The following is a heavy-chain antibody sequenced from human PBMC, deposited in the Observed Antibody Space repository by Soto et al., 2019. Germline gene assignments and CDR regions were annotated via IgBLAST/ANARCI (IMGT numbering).Heavy chain of an antibody. CDR2: IKTGGSEE. D-gene: IGHD3-10*01. J-gene: IGHJ5*01. Sequence: PGGSLRLSCRTSGLTFRTYLMSWVRQAPGKGLEWVANIKTGGSEEYYADSVEGRFTISRDNTKNSLFLQMNSLRADDTAVYYCARDILSGGAYPDSWGQGTKVTVSS. CDR1: GLTFRTYL. CDR3: ARDILSGGAYPDS. V-gene: IGHV3-7*01.